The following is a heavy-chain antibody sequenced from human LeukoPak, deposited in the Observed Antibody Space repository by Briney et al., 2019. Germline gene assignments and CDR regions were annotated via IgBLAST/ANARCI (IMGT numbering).Heavy chain of an antibody. CDR1: GFTFDDYA. Sequence: PGGSLRLSCAASGFTFDDYAMHWVRQAPGKGLEWVCLISGDSGDTFYADSVKGRFTITRDNSKKSLYLQMNSLRTEDTAFYYCAKARGYSDFWGQGTLVTVSS. V-gene: IGHV3-43*02. CDR3: AKARGYSDF. D-gene: IGHD5-12*01. CDR2: ISGDSGDT. J-gene: IGHJ4*02.